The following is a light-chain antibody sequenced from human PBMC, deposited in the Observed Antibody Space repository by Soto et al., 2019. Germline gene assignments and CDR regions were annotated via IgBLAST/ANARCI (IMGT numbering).Light chain of an antibody. J-gene: IGLJ1*01. V-gene: IGLV2-14*01. CDR2: EVS. Sequence: QSGLTQPASVSGSPGQSITISCTGTSSDFGGYNSVSWYQQHPGKAPKLMIYEVSNRPSGVSNRFSGSKSGNTASLTISGLQAEDEADYYCSSYTSSSTPCVFGTGTKVTVL. CDR3: SSYTSSSTPCV. CDR1: SSDFGGYNS.